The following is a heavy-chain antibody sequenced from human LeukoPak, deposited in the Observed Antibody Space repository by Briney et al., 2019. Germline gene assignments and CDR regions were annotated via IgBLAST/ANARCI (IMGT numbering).Heavy chain of an antibody. J-gene: IGHJ4*02. Sequence: SETLSLTCTVSGGSISSSSYYWGWIRQPPGKGLEWIGSINYSGNTYYNPSLKSRVTISVDTSRNQTSLKLSSVTAADTALYYCARIDTVVLPSTMFDYWGQGTLVTVSS. CDR1: GGSISSSSYY. V-gene: IGHV4-39*01. D-gene: IGHD2-2*01. CDR3: ARIDTVVLPSTMFDY. CDR2: INYSGNT.